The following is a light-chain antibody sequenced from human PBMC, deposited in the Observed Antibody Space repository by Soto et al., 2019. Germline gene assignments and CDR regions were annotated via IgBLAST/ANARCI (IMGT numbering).Light chain of an antibody. CDR3: QQYGSFTWT. V-gene: IGKV3-20*01. CDR1: QMITPSY. Sequence: EIVLTQSPGPLSLSPGERATISCRASQMITPSYSAWYQQKPGQAPRLLIYATSSRASGIPDRFSGSGSGTTFSLTISSLEPEDSAVYFCQQYGSFTWTFGQGTKVDIK. J-gene: IGKJ1*01. CDR2: ATS.